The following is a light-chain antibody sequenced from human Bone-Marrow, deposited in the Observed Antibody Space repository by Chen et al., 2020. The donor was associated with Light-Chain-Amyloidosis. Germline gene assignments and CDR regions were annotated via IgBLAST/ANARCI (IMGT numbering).Light chain of an antibody. CDR3: KSADSSGTYEVI. CDR1: DLPTEY. Sequence: SYQLTQPPSVSVSPVQTARMTSSGDDLPTEYSYWYKQKPGQAPVLVIHRDTERPSWISERFSDSSSGTTGPLPISGVQAGDEDEYHCKSADSSGTYEVIVGGGTKLTVL. J-gene: IGLJ2*01. V-gene: IGLV3-25*03. CDR2: RDT.